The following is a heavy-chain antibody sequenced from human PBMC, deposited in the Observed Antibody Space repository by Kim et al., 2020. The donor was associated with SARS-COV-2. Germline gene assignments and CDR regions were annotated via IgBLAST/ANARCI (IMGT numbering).Heavy chain of an antibody. CDR3: FRVAGDSWPYSHYFD. J-gene: IGHJ4*01. D-gene: IGHD2-15*01. Sequence: SETLSLTCTVSGASMTSGDYYWSWIRQPPGKGLEWLGRISNSGTTYYNPFLESRLIISLDTYTNQFSLKLISDPAADTAVNYCFRVAGDSWPYSHYFD. CDR1: GASMTSGDYY. CDR2: ISNSGTT. V-gene: IGHV4-30-4*01.